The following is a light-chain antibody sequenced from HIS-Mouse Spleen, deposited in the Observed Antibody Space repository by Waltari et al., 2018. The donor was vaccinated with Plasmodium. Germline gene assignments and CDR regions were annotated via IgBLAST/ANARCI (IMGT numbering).Light chain of an antibody. Sequence: SYELPQPPSVSVSPGQTARITCSVDALPKQYAYWYQQKSGQAPVLVIYEDSKRPSGIPERFSGSSSGTMATMTISGAQVEDEADYYCYSTDSSGNHRVFGGGTKLTVL. CDR2: EDS. V-gene: IGLV3-10*01. CDR3: YSTDSSGNHRV. J-gene: IGLJ3*02. CDR1: ALPKQY.